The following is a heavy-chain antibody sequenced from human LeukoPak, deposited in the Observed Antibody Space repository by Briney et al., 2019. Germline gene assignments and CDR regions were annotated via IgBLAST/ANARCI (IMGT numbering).Heavy chain of an antibody. Sequence: AGKSLRLSCAASGFTFSNYAMHWVRQAPGKGLDYVSLISSGGTYEYYADSVKGRFTISRDNSKNTLYLQLNSLRAEDTAVYYCARDSTYYYDSGSSGPHYFDNWGQGTLVTVSS. CDR2: ISSGGTYE. D-gene: IGHD3-10*01. V-gene: IGHV3-30*01. J-gene: IGHJ4*02. CDR3: ARDSTYYYDSGSSGPHYFDN. CDR1: GFTFSNYA.